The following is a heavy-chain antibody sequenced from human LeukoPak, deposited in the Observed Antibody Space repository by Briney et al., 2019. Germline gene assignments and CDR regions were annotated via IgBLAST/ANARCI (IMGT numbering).Heavy chain of an antibody. CDR3: ARDLEYFQH. CDR1: GGSISSGSYY. Sequence: SQTLSLTCTVSGGSISSGSYYWSWIRQPAGKGLEWIGRIYTSGSTNYNPSLKSRVTISVDTSKNQFSLKLSSVTAADTAVYYCARDLEYFQHWGQGTLVTVSS. J-gene: IGHJ1*01. V-gene: IGHV4-61*02. CDR2: IYTSGST.